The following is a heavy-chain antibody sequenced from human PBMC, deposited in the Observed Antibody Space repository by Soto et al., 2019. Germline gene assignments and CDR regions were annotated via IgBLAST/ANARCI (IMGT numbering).Heavy chain of an antibody. V-gene: IGHV3-15*01. CDR2: IKSKTDGGTT. J-gene: IGHJ1*01. D-gene: IGHD2-15*01. Sequence: GSLRLSCAASGXTFSKAWMSWVRQAPGKGLEWVGRIKSKTDGGTTDYAAPFKGRFTISRDYSKNTLYLQMNSLKTEDTAVYYRTTVAAPYGYCSGGSCYTTKEYFQHWGQGTLATVSS. CDR3: TTVAAPYGYCSGGSCYTTKEYFQH. CDR1: GXTFSKAW.